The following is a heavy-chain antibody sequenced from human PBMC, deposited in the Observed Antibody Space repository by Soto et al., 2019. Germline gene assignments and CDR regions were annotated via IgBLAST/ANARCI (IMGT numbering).Heavy chain of an antibody. D-gene: IGHD3-16*01. CDR1: GFTFSSDW. V-gene: IGHV3-7*01. Sequence: PGGSLRLSCAASGFTFSSDWMSWVRQAPGKGLEWVANIKQDGSEKYYVDSVKGRFTISRDNAKNSLYLQMNSLRAEDTAVYYCARVRDGMDVWGQGTTVTVSS. CDR3: ARVRDGMDV. CDR2: IKQDGSEK. J-gene: IGHJ6*02.